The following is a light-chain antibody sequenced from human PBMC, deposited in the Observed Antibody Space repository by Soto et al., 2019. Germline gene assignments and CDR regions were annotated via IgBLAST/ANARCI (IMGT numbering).Light chain of an antibody. CDR2: KAS. CDR1: QSISSW. V-gene: IGKV1-5*03. Sequence: DIQMTMSPSTMSASVGYRVTIPCRASQSISSWLAWYQQKPGKAPKILIYKASSLESGVPPRFSGSGSGTEFTLTISSLNPDDFATYYCQQYNSQWTFGHGTKVDIK. CDR3: QQYNSQWT. J-gene: IGKJ1*01.